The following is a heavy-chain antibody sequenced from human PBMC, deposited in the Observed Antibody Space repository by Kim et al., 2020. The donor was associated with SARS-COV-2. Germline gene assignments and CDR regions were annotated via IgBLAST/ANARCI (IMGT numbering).Heavy chain of an antibody. CDR2: ISAYNGNT. CDR1: GYTFTSYG. V-gene: IGHV1-18*01. CDR3: AIDSFISWMEVEPLLRYYGMDV. Sequence: ASVKVSCKASGYTFTSYGTSWVRQAPGQGLEWMGWISAYNGNTNYAPKLQGRVTMTTDTSTSTAYMELRSLRSDDTAVYYFAIDSFISWMEVEPLLRYYGMDVLGQGTTVTVSS. D-gene: IGHD2-15*01. J-gene: IGHJ6*02.